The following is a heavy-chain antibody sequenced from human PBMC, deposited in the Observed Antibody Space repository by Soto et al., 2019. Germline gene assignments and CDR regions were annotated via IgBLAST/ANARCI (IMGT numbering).Heavy chain of an antibody. V-gene: IGHV4-31*03. D-gene: IGHD3-22*01. CDR1: CYSITAGGYY. J-gene: IGHJ5*02. CDR2: FYSSGSI. CDR3: ARMYSSGSGWFHP. Sequence: SETLSLTCSVSCYSITAGGYYWSWIRQHPGKGLEWIGSFYSSGSIIYNPSLKSRVSISGDTSRNQFSVTLTSVTAADTALYYCARMYSSGSGWFHPWGQGTLVTVSS.